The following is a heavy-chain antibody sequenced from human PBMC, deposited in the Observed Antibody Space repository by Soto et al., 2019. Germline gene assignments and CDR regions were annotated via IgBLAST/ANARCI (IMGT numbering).Heavy chain of an antibody. D-gene: IGHD5-18*01. CDR2: IYHSGVT. J-gene: IGHJ5*02. CDR1: GDSSSTSTYS. Sequence: TLSLTCSFSGDSSSTSTYSWSWIRQPPGKALEWVGFIYHSGVTSYNPSLKRRVSISLDRSTSQCTLNLRSVTAADTAVYYCAGMPYTCGLRFDPWGPGTLVTVSS. CDR3: AGMPYTCGLRFDP. V-gene: IGHV4-30-2*01.